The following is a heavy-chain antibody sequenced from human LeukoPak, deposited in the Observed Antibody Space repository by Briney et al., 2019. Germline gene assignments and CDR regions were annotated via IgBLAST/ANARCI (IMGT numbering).Heavy chain of an antibody. J-gene: IGHJ4*02. CDR2: ISYDGSKT. Sequence: GGSLRLSCAASGFTFSSSAMHWVRQAPGKGLEWVAVISYDGSKTSYADSVKGRFTISRDDSRNTLFLQMDSLRTGDTAVYYCARDTGRSGTYSSYWGQGTLVTVSS. CDR3: ARDTGRSGTYSSY. D-gene: IGHD3-10*01. V-gene: IGHV3-30*04. CDR1: GFTFSSSA.